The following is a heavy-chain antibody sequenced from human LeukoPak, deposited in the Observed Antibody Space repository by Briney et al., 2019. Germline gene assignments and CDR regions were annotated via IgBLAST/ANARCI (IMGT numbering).Heavy chain of an antibody. V-gene: IGHV5-51*01. Sequence: GESLKISCKGSGYTFTSYWIAWVRQMPGKGLEWMGIIYPGDSDIRYSPSFQGQVTISADKSITTAYLQWSSLKASDTAVYYCARHRIAAAGTPSYYFDYWGQGTLVTVSS. CDR2: IYPGDSDI. CDR1: GYTFTSYW. J-gene: IGHJ4*02. D-gene: IGHD6-13*01. CDR3: ARHRIAAAGTPSYYFDY.